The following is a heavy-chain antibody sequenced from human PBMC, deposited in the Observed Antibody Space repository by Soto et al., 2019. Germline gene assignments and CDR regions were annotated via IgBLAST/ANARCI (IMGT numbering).Heavy chain of an antibody. Sequence: QLQLQESGPGLVKPSETLSLTCTVSGGSISSRGYYWGWIRQPPGKGLEWIGTIYYSGSTYYNPSLKSRVTISVDTSKNQFSLKLSSVTAADTAVYYCATSNWFDPWGLGSLVTVSS. CDR2: IYYSGST. J-gene: IGHJ5*02. CDR3: ATSNWFDP. CDR1: GGSISSRGYY. V-gene: IGHV4-39*01.